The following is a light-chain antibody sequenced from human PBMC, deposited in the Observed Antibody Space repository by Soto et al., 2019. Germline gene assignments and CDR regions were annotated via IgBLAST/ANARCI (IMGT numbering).Light chain of an antibody. V-gene: IGKV1-5*01. CDR2: DAS. CDR1: QSISTW. Sequence: DIPMTQSPSTLSASVGDRVTITCRASQSISTWLAWYQQKPGKAPKFLIYDASSLESGVPSRFSGSGSGTEFTLTISSLQPDDFATYYCQQYNSYSPWTFGQGTKVEIK. CDR3: QQYNSYSPWT. J-gene: IGKJ1*01.